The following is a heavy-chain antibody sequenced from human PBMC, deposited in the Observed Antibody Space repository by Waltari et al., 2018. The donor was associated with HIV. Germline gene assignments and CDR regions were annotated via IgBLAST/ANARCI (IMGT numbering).Heavy chain of an antibody. V-gene: IGHV5-51*01. J-gene: IGHJ4*02. D-gene: IGHD3-10*01. CDR2: IDPADSET. CDR1: GYRVNNYW. Sequence: EVHLVQSGAELKKPGESLRIYCQGSGYRVNNYWIGWVRPMPGKGPEWMGNIDPADSETRYSPAFEGRITISVDKSINTVFLQWNSLKASDTARYFCARHHPEPRRSYYASSYYDVWGQGTLVTVSS. CDR3: ARHHPEPRRSYYASSYYDV.